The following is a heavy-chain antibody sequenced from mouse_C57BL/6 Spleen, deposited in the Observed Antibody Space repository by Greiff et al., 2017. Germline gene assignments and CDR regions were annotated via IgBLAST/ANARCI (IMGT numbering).Heavy chain of an antibody. CDR3: ARSEGFGYFDV. V-gene: IGHV14-2*01. J-gene: IGHJ1*03. Sequence: EVKLQQSGAELVKPGASVKLSCTASGFNIKDYYMHWVQQRPEQGLEWIGRIDPEDGETKYAPKFQGKAPSTADTSPNTAYLQLSSQTSEDTAVCDCARSEGFGYFDVWGTGTTLTVSS. CDR1: GFNIKDYY. CDR2: IDPEDGET.